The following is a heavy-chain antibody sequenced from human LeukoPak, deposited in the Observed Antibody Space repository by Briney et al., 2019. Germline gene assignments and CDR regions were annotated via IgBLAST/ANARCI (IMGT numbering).Heavy chain of an antibody. Sequence: GGSLRLSCAASGFTFSHYSMNWVRQAPGKGLEWISYIGISSGNTKYADSVKGRITISGDKAKNSVYLQMNSLRVEDTAVYYCARDTKYAFDNWGQGTLVTVSS. CDR2: IGISSGNT. CDR1: GFTFSHYS. J-gene: IGHJ4*02. CDR3: ARDTKYAFDN. V-gene: IGHV3-48*01. D-gene: IGHD2-2*01.